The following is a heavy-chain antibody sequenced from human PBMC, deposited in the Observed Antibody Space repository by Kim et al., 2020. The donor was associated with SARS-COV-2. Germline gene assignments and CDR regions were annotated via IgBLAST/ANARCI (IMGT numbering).Heavy chain of an antibody. D-gene: IGHD3-16*02. V-gene: IGHV1-8*01. J-gene: IGHJ4*02. CDR3: ARASYVWGSYRPRPFDY. Sequence: FQGRVTMTKNTSISTAYMELSSLRSEDTAVYYCARASYVWGSYRPRPFDYWGQGTLVTVSS.